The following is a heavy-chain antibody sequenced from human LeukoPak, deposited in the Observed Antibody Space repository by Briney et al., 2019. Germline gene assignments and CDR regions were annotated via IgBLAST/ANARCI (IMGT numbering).Heavy chain of an antibody. D-gene: IGHD6-6*01. J-gene: IGHJ4*02. CDR3: AAYSSCDY. Sequence: GGSLRLSCAASGFIFSNYAMSWVRQAPGKGLEWVSGTSGNGGSTSYADSVKGRFTISRDNSKNTLYVQMNSLRAGDTAVYYCAAYSSCDYWGQGTLVTVSS. CDR2: TSGNGGST. CDR1: GFIFSNYA. V-gene: IGHV3-23*01.